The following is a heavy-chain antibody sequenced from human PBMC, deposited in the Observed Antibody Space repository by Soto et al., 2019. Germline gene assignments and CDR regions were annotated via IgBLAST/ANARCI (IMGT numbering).Heavy chain of an antibody. Sequence: EEQLVESGGGLVQPGGSLRLSCAASGFIFSSFTINWVRQAPGMGLEWISYISTNSRTIYYADSVKGRFTISRDNAENSLYLQMNSLRAEDTAVYYCARSNYYYMDVWGKGTTVTVSS. CDR2: ISTNSRTI. J-gene: IGHJ6*03. CDR1: GFIFSSFT. D-gene: IGHD4-4*01. CDR3: ARSNYYYMDV. V-gene: IGHV3-48*01.